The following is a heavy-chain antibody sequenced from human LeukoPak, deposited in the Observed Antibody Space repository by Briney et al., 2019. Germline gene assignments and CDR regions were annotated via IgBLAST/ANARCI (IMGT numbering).Heavy chain of an antibody. Sequence: LEWIGRIYTSGSTYYNPSLKSRVTMSVDTSKNQFSLKLSSVTAADTAVYYCARDLAVKFDPWGQGTLVTVSS. V-gene: IGHV4-4*07. D-gene: IGHD6-19*01. CDR2: IYTSGST. CDR3: ARDLAVKFDP. J-gene: IGHJ5*02.